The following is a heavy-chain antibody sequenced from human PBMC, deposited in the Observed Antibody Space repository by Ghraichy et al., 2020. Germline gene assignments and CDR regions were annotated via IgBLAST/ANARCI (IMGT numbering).Heavy chain of an antibody. CDR3: ARHGAYRFDY. CDR1: GGSISSSSYY. Sequence: SETLSLTCTVSGGSISSSSYYWGWVRQPPGKGLEWIGSFYYSGDTYYNPSLKSRLTVSVDTSKNQLSLKLTSVTAADAAVYYCARHGAYRFDYWGQRTLVTVSS. V-gene: IGHV4-39*01. CDR2: FYYSGDT. J-gene: IGHJ4*02. D-gene: IGHD5-18*01.